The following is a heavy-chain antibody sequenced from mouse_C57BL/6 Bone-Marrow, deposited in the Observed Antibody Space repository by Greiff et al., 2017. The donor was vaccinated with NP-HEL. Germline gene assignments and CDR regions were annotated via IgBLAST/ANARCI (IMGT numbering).Heavy chain of an antibody. CDR1: GYSIISGYS. J-gene: IGHJ3*01. D-gene: IGHD1-1*01. CDR3: AREGGYYGSPFAY. V-gene: IGHV3-6*01. CDR2: ISYDGSN. Sequence: EVQLPQSGPGLVKPSQSLSLTCSVTGYSIISGYSWNWIRQFPGHKLEWLAYISYDGSNNYNPSLKNRISITRDLSKNQFFLKLTSVTTEDTATYYCAREGGYYGSPFAYWGQGTLVTVSA.